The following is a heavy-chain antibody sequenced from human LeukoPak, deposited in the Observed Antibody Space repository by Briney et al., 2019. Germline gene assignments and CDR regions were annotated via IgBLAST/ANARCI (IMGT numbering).Heavy chain of an antibody. CDR3: ARDTKYAFDN. CDR1: GFTFSSYS. CDR2: IGISSGNT. Sequence: GGSLRLSCAASGFTFSSYSMNWVRQAPGKGLEWISYIGISSGNTKYADSVKGRFTISGDKAKNSLYLQMNSLRVEDTAAYYCARDTKYAFDNWGQGTLVTVSS. D-gene: IGHD2-2*01. J-gene: IGHJ4*02. V-gene: IGHV3-48*01.